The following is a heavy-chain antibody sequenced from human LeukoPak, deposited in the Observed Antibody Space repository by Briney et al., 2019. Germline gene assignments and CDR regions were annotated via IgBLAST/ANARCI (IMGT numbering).Heavy chain of an antibody. CDR1: GGSISSYY. CDR3: ARDLAYSSSWFDAFDI. D-gene: IGHD6-13*01. J-gene: IGHJ3*02. Sequence: SETLSLTCTVSGGSISSYYWSWIRQPPGKGLEWIGYIYYSGSTNYNPSLKSRVTISVDTSKNQFSLKLSSVTAADTAVYYCARDLAYSSSWFDAFDIWGQGTMVTVSS. CDR2: IYYSGST. V-gene: IGHV4-59*01.